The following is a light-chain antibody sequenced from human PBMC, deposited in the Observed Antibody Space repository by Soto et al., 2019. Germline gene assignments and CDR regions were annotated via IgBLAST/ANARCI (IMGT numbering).Light chain of an antibody. CDR1: SSDVGGYNY. CDR2: EVN. V-gene: IGLV2-8*01. J-gene: IGLJ1*01. CDR3: SSYAGSSNV. Sequence: QSGLTQPPSASGSPRQTVAISCTGTSSDVGGYNYVSWYQQHPGKAPKLMIYEVNKRPSGVPDRFSGSKSGNTASLTVSGLQAEDEADYYCSSYAGSSNVFGTGTKVTV.